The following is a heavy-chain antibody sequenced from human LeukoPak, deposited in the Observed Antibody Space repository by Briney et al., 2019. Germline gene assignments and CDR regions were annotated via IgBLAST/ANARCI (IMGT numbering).Heavy chain of an antibody. CDR2: IYPGDSDT. Sequence: GESLKISCKGSGYSFTSSWIGWVRHMPGKVLEWMGIIYPGDSDTRYSPSFQGQVTISADKSISTAYLQWSSLKASDTAMYYCARTRVKIETREFDYWGQGTLVTVSS. D-gene: IGHD5-24*01. J-gene: IGHJ4*02. CDR3: ARTRVKIETREFDY. CDR1: GYSFTSSW. V-gene: IGHV5-51*01.